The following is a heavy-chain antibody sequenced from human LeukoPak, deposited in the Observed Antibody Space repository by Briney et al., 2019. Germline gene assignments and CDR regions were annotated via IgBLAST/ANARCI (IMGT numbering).Heavy chain of an antibody. D-gene: IGHD3-22*01. CDR2: IIPIFGAA. J-gene: IGHJ3*02. CDR1: GYTFTGYY. Sequence: SVKVSCKASGYTFTGYYMHWVRQAPGQGLEWMGGIIPIFGAANYAQKFQGRVTITTDESTSTAYMELSSLRSEDTAVYYCARGYYDSSGYYPPWDAFDIWGQGTMVTVSS. V-gene: IGHV1-69*05. CDR3: ARGYYDSSGYYPPWDAFDI.